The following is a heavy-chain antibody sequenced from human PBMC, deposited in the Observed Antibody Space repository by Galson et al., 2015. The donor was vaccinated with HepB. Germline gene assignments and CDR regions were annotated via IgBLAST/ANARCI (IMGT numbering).Heavy chain of an antibody. D-gene: IGHD2-2*01. J-gene: IGHJ6*03. CDR3: ARTMGYCSSTSCLYYYYYMDV. CDR1: GFTFSDYY. CDR2: ISSSSSYT. Sequence: SLRLSCAASGFTFSDYYMSWIRQAPGKGLEWVSYISSSSSYTNYADSVKGRFTISRDNAKNSLYLQMNSLRAEDAAVYYCARTMGYCSSTSCLYYYYYMDVWGKGTTVTVS. V-gene: IGHV3-11*06.